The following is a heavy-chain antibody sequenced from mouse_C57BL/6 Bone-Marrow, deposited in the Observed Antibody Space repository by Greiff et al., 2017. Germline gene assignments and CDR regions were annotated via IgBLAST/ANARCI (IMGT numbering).Heavy chain of an antibody. CDR2: IWSGGST. Sequence: VKLMESGPGLVQPSQSLSITCTVSGFSLTSYGVHWVRQSPGKGLEWLGVIWSGGSTDYNAAFISRLSISKDNSKSQVFFKMNSLQADDTAIYYFARNDGSSSYWYFDVWGTGTTVTVSS. V-gene: IGHV2-2*01. CDR3: ARNDGSSSYWYFDV. CDR1: GFSLTSYG. J-gene: IGHJ1*03. D-gene: IGHD1-1*01.